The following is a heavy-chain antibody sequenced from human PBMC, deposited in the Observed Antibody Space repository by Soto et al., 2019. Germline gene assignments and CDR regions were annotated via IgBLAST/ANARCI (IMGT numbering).Heavy chain of an antibody. Sequence: ASVKVSCKASGYTFTNYAIHWVRQAPGQRLEWMGWIHAGNGSTKYSQKFQGRVTIIRDTSASTAYMELSRLRSEDTAVYYCARGGMTIYYHYDMDVWGQGKTFTVSS. CDR2: IHAGNGST. D-gene: IGHD3-3*01. V-gene: IGHV1-3*01. J-gene: IGHJ6*02. CDR3: ARGGMTIYYHYDMDV. CDR1: GYTFTNYA.